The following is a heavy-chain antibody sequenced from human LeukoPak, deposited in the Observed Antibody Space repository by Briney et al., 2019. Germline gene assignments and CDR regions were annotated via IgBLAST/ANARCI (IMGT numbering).Heavy chain of an antibody. D-gene: IGHD2-8*01. Sequence: PSQTLSLTCTVAGASISSYYWSWIRQPPGKGLEWIGHSHSSGNTNYNPSLKSRVTISIATSKNPFSLRLWSVTAADTAVYYCASHSGSYCTHGVCSNDAFDIWGQGTMVTVS. J-gene: IGHJ3*02. CDR2: SHSSGNT. CDR3: ASHSGSYCTHGVCSNDAFDI. V-gene: IGHV4-4*09. CDR1: GASISSYY.